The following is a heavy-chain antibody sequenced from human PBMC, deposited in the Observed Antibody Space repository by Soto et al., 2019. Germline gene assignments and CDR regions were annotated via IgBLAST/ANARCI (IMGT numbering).Heavy chain of an antibody. V-gene: IGHV4-31*03. D-gene: IGHD4-4*01. CDR1: GASISSGSYY. J-gene: IGHJ4*02. CDR3: ARAVYSNHVY. CDR2: ISNSGST. Sequence: QVQLQESGPGLVKPSQTLSLPCTDSGASISSGSYYWSWIRQLPGKGLEWIGYISNSGSTYYNPSLKSRVTISVDTSKNQFSLRVSSVTAADTAVYYCARAVYSNHVYWGQGTLVTVSS.